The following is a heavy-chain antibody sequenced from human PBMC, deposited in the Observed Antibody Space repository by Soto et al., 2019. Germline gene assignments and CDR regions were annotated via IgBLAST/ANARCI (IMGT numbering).Heavy chain of an antibody. CDR2: IKQDESEK. CDR3: VRSLYLYCSSTRCYDDY. CDR1: GFTFSSYW. Sequence: GGSLRLSCAASGFTFSSYWMSWVRQAPGKGLEWVANIKQDESEKYYVDSVKGRFTISRDNAKNSLYLQMNSLRAEDTAIYYCVRSLYLYCSSTRCYDDYWGQGTLVTVSS. V-gene: IGHV3-7*01. J-gene: IGHJ4*02. D-gene: IGHD2-2*01.